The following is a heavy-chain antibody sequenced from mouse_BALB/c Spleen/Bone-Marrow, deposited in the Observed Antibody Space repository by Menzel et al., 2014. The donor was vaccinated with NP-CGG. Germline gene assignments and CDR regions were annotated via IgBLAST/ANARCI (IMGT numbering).Heavy chain of an antibody. V-gene: IGHV1-69*02. J-gene: IGHJ2*01. CDR1: GYTFTSYW. D-gene: IGHD1-1*02. CDR3: TRGWDY. CDR2: IYPSDSYT. Sequence: QVPLQQSVAELVRPGASVKLSCKASGYTFTSYWINWVKQRPGQGLEWIGNIYPSDSYTNYNQKFKDKATLTVDKSSSTAYMQLSSPASEDSAVYYCTRGWDYWSQDTPLTVS.